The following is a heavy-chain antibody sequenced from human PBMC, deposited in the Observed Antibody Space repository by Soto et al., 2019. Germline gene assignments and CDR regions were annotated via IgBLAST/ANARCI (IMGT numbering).Heavy chain of an antibody. CDR3: AILYCSSTSCFNY. CDR2: ISGSGGST. Sequence: PGGSLRLSCAASGFTFSSYAITWVRQAPGKGLEWVSAISGSGGSTYYADSVKGRFTISRDNSKNTLYLQMNSLRAEDTAVYYCAILYCSSTSCFNYWGQGTLVTVSS. CDR1: GFTFSSYA. J-gene: IGHJ4*02. D-gene: IGHD2-2*01. V-gene: IGHV3-23*01.